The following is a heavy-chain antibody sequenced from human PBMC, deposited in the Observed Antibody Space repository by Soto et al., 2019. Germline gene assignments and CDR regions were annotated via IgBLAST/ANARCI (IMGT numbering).Heavy chain of an antibody. CDR2: INNDESRR. D-gene: IGHD4-17*01. CDR3: ARGIYRDYGPDY. CDR1: GFTFNIYW. J-gene: IGHJ4*02. V-gene: IGHV3-74*01. Sequence: GSLRLSCAASGFTFNIYWMHWVRQAPGKGLEWVSRINNDESRRNYADSVKGRFTISRDNAKNTVYLQMNSLRAEDTAVYYCARGIYRDYGPDYWGQGTLVTVSS.